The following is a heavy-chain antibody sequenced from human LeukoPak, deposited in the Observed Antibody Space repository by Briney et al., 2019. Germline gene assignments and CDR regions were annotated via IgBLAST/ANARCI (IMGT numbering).Heavy chain of an antibody. CDR2: MNPNSGNT. V-gene: IGHV1-8*01. D-gene: IGHD6-13*01. CDR1: GYTFTSYD. Sequence: ASVKVSCKASGYTFTSYDINWVRQATGQGLEWMGWMNPNSGNTGYAQKFQGRVTMTRNTSISTAYMELSSLRSEDTAVYYCATRLRLKQQLNYYYGMDVWGQGTTVTVSS. J-gene: IGHJ6*02. CDR3: ATRLRLKQQLNYYYGMDV.